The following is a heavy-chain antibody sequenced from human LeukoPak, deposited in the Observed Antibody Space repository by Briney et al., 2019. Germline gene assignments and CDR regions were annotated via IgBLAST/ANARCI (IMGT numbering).Heavy chain of an antibody. CDR2: IYPGDSDT. V-gene: IGHV5-51*01. J-gene: IGHJ1*01. CDR1: GYSFANYW. CDR3: ARHTGEGSHFQH. D-gene: IGHD3-16*01. Sequence: GESLRISCKASGYSFANYWIGWMRQMPGKGLEWMGIIYPGDSDTRYSPSFQGQVTISADKSIRTAYLQWTSLKASDTAMYYCARHTGEGSHFQHWGQGSLVTVSS.